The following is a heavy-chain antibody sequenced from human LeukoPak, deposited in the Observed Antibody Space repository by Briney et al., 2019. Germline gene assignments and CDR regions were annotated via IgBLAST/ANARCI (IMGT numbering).Heavy chain of an antibody. V-gene: IGHV4-59*08. CDR1: GGSISNYY. Sequence: SETLSLTCTVSGGSISNYYWSWIRQPSGKGLEWIGYIYYSGSTNYNPSLKSRVTISVDTSKNQFSLKLSSVTAADTAVYYCARHGGPPGAVAAYYYYYGMDVWGQGTTVTVSS. D-gene: IGHD6-19*01. CDR2: IYYSGST. CDR3: ARHGGPPGAVAAYYYYYGMDV. J-gene: IGHJ6*02.